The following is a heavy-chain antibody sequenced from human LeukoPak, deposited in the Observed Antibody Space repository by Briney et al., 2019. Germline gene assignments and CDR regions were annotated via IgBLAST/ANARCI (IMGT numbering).Heavy chain of an antibody. Sequence: SVKVSCKASGGTFSSYAISWVRQAPGQGLEWMGGITPIFGTANYAQKFQGRVTITADKSTSTAYMELSSLRSEDTAVYYCARKIFGVVTAPFDYWGQGTLVTVSS. CDR3: ARKIFGVVTAPFDY. V-gene: IGHV1-69*06. D-gene: IGHD2-21*02. J-gene: IGHJ4*02. CDR1: GGTFSSYA. CDR2: ITPIFGTA.